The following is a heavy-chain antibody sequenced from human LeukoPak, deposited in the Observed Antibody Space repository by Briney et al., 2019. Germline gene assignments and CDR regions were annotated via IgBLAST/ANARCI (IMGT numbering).Heavy chain of an antibody. V-gene: IGHV1-69*04. J-gene: IGHJ6*01. D-gene: IGHD5-12*01. Sequence: SVKVSCKASGGTFSSYAISWVRQAPGQGLEWMGRIIPILGIANYAQKFQGRVTITADKSTSTAYMELSSLRSEDTAVYYCARDRGVDIVATTAYXYYYGMDV. CDR2: IIPILGIA. CDR3: ARDRGVDIVATTAYXYYYGMDV. CDR1: GGTFSSYA.